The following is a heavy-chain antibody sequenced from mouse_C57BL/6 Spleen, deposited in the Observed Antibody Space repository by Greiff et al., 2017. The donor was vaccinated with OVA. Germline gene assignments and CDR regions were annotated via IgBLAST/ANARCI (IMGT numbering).Heavy chain of an antibody. CDR2: IWSGGST. D-gene: IGHD2-1*01. V-gene: IGHV2-2*01. J-gene: IGHJ3*01. Sequence: QVQLQQSGPGLVQPSQSLSITCTVSGFSLTSYGVHWVRQSPGKGLEWLGMIWSGGSTDYNAAFISRLSISKDNSKSQVFFKMNSLQADDTAIYYCARTGNYPFDYWGQGTLVTVSA. CDR1: GFSLTSYG. CDR3: ARTGNYPFDY.